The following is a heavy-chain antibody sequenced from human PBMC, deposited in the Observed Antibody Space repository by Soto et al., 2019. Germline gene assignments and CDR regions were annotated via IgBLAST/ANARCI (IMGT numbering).Heavy chain of an antibody. CDR3: AKGLDRSRYSGSYWGIDY. V-gene: IGHV3-43*01. CDR1: GFTFDDYT. Sequence: GGSLRLSCAASGFTFDDYTMHWVRQAPGKGLEWVSLISWDGGSTYYADSVKGRFTISRDNSKNSLYLQMNSLRTEDTALYYCAKGLDRSRYSGSYWGIDYWGQGTLVTVSS. CDR2: ISWDGGST. D-gene: IGHD1-26*01. J-gene: IGHJ4*02.